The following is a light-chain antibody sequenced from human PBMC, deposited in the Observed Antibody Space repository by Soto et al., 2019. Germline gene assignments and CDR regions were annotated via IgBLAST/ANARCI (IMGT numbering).Light chain of an antibody. Sequence: DIVMTRFPATLSVSPWQIATLSCRASQTISSNLAWYQQKPGQAPRLLIYGASTRATGIPARFSGSGSGTHFTLTISSLQSEDFAVYYCQQYGSSPRTFGQGTKVDI. V-gene: IGKV3-15*01. J-gene: IGKJ1*01. CDR3: QQYGSSPRT. CDR1: QTISSN. CDR2: GAS.